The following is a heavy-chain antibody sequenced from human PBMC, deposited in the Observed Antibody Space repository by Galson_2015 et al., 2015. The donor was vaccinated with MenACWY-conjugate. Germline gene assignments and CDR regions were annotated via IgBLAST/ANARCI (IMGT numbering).Heavy chain of an antibody. Sequence: SLRLSCATSGFTFSNSWMGWVRQAPGKGLGWVAIIKNDGSGKFYADSVKGRFIISRDNAKNSLYLQMDSLRAEDTAIYFCARAKEQWLSKTFDFWGQGTLVTVSS. CDR2: IKNDGSGK. V-gene: IGHV3-7*01. J-gene: IGHJ3*01. CDR1: GFTFSNSW. CDR3: ARAKEQWLSKTFDF. D-gene: IGHD6-19*01.